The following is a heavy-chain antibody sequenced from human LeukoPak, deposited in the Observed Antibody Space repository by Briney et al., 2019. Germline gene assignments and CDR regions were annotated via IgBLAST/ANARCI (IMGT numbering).Heavy chain of an antibody. CDR2: IWYDGSKK. CDR3: ARWDGTEQTFDY. CDR1: GFVFSGYG. J-gene: IGHJ4*02. V-gene: IGHV3-33*01. D-gene: IGHD1-1*01. Sequence: PGRSLRLSCAASGFVFSGYGMHWVRQAPGKGLEWVAVIWYDGSKKYYADSVKGRFTISRDNSKNTLYLHMNSLRAEDTAVYYCARWDGTEQTFDYWGQGTLVTVPP.